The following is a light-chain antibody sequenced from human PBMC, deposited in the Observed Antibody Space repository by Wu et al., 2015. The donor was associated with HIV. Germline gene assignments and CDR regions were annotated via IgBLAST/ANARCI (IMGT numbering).Light chain of an antibody. CDR2: GAS. J-gene: IGKJ4*01. V-gene: IGKV3-20*01. CDR3: QQYGSSPLT. Sequence: EIVLTQSPATLSLSPGERATLSCRASQSVSSNYLAWYQQKPGQAPRLLIYGASSRATGIPDRFTGSGSGTDFTLTISRLESADFAVYYCQQYGSSPLTFGGGTKVDI. CDR1: QSVSSNY.